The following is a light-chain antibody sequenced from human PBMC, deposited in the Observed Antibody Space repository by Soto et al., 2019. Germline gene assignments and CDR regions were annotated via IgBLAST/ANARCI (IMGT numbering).Light chain of an antibody. CDR1: SGHSSNA. Sequence: QSVLTQSPSASASLGASVKLTCTLSSGHSSNAIAWHQQQPEKGPRYLMKLNNDGSHIKGDGIPDRFSGSSSGAERYLTISSLQSEDEADYYCQTWGAGIRVFGGGTKLTVL. CDR3: QTWGAGIRV. V-gene: IGLV4-69*01. J-gene: IGLJ3*02. CDR2: LNNDGSH.